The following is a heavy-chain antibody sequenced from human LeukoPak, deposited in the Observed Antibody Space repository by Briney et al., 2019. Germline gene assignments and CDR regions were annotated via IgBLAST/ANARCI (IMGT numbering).Heavy chain of an antibody. CDR2: INHSGST. V-gene: IGHV4-34*01. CDR1: GGSLSDYY. CDR3: ARVRYSSGWIDY. J-gene: IGHJ4*02. Sequence: SETLSLTCAVYGGSLSDYYWTWIRQPPGKGLEWIGEINHSGSTNYNPSLKSRVTISVDTSKNQFSLKLSSVTAADTAVYYCARVRYSSGWIDYWGQGTLVTVSS. D-gene: IGHD6-19*01.